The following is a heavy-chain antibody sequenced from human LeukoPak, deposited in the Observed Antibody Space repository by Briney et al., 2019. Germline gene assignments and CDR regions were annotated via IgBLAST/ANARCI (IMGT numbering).Heavy chain of an antibody. J-gene: IGHJ5*01. V-gene: IGHV3-66*01. CDR2: IYSGGST. Sequence: PGGSLRLSCAASGFSVSSNYMSWVRQAPGKGLEWVSVIYSGGSTYYADSVKGRFTISRDNSKNTLYLQMNSLRAEDTAVYYCAGAYSSNWYDYWGQGTLVTVSS. CDR3: AGAYSSNWYDY. D-gene: IGHD6-13*01. CDR1: GFSVSSNY.